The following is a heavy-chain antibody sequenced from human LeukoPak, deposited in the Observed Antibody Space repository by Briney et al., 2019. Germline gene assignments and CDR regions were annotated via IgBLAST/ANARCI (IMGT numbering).Heavy chain of an antibody. V-gene: IGHV3-30*02. CDR3: AKDGSSGYPTGWFDP. Sequence: PGGSLRLSCAASGFTFSSYGMHWVRQAPGKGLEWVAFIRYGGSNKYYADSVKGRFTISRDNAKNSLYLQMNSLRAEDMALYYCAKDGSSGYPTGWFDPWGQGTLVTVSS. J-gene: IGHJ5*02. CDR2: IRYGGSNK. D-gene: IGHD3-22*01. CDR1: GFTFSSYG.